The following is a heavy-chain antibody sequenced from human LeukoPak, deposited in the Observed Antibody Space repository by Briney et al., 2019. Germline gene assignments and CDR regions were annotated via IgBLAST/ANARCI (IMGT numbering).Heavy chain of an antibody. CDR3: ARVLYGDYPFDY. CDR2: INWNGGST. CDR1: GFTFDDYD. V-gene: IGHV3-20*04. J-gene: IGHJ4*02. Sequence: GGSLRLSCAASGFTFDDYDMSWVRQAPGKGLEWVSGINWNGGSTGYADSVKGRFTISRDNAKNSLYLQMNSLRAEATALYYCARVLYGDYPFDYWGQGTLVTVSS. D-gene: IGHD4-17*01.